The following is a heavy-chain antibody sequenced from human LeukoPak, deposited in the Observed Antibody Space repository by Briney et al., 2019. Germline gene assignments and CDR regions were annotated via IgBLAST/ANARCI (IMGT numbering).Heavy chain of an antibody. Sequence: GESLKISCKASGYSFTRYWISWVRQMPGKGLEWMGRIDPSDSYTNYSPSLQGHVTISADKSISTAYLQWRSLKASDTAMYYCATLRNSGFDYWGQGTLVTVSS. CDR3: ATLRNSGFDY. J-gene: IGHJ4*02. D-gene: IGHD1-26*01. CDR1: GYSFTRYW. V-gene: IGHV5-10-1*01. CDR2: IDPSDSYT.